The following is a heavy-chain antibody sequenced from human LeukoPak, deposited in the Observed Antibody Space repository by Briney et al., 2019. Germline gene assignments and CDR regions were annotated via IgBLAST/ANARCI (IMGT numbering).Heavy chain of an antibody. CDR3: ARDSWDDSSGYRRDAFDI. V-gene: IGHV4-61*08. CDR2: IYYSGST. CDR1: GGSISSGGYY. Sequence: SETLSLTCTVSGGSISSGGYYWSWIRQPPGKGLEWIGYIYYSGSTNYNPSLKSRVTISVDTSKNQFSLKLSSVTAADTAVYYCARDSWDDSSGYRRDAFDIWGQGTMVTVSS. J-gene: IGHJ3*02. D-gene: IGHD3-22*01.